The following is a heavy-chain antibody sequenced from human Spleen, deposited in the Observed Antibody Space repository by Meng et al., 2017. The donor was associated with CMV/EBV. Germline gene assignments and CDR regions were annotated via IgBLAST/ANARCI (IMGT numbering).Heavy chain of an antibody. D-gene: IGHD4-23*01. J-gene: IGHJ4*02. CDR3: ARDNSHYGGNLDY. Sequence: GESLKISCAASGLTFSSYTMSWVRQAPGKGLEWVSAISGSGGRTYYADSVKGRFTISRDNSKNTLYLQMNSLRAEDTAVYYCARDNSHYGGNLDYWGQGTLVTVSS. CDR1: GLTFSSYT. CDR2: ISGSGGRT. V-gene: IGHV3-23*01.